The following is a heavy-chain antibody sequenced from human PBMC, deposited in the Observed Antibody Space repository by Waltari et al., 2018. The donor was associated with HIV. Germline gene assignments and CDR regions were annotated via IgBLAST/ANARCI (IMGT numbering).Heavy chain of an antibody. CDR2: IIPILGIA. V-gene: IGHV1-69*04. D-gene: IGHD3-3*01. Sequence: QVQLVQSGAEVKKPGSSVKVSCKASGGTFSSYAISWVRQAPGQGLEWMGRIIPILGIANYAQKFQGRVTITADKSTSTAYMELSSLRSEDTAVYYCASFGNVSRGYYFDYWGQGTLVTVSS. CDR1: GGTFSSYA. J-gene: IGHJ4*02. CDR3: ASFGNVSRGYYFDY.